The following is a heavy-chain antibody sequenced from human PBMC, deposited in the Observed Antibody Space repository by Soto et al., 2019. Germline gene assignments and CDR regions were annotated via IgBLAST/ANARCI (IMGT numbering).Heavy chain of an antibody. J-gene: IGHJ6*02. CDR2: IWYDGSNK. Sequence: QVQLVESGGGVVQPGRSLRLSCAASGFTFSSYGMHWVRQAPGKGLEWVAVIWYDGSNKYYADSVRGRFTISRDNSKNQLYLHMSSLRAEATAVYYCASDKTTTVTTKHLYYYYGMDVWGQGTTVTVSS. CDR3: ASDKTTTVTTKHLYYYYGMDV. V-gene: IGHV3-33*01. CDR1: GFTFSSYG. D-gene: IGHD4-17*01.